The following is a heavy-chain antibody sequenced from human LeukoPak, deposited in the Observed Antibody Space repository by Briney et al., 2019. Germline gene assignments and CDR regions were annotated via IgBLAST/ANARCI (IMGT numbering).Heavy chain of an antibody. CDR2: IYYSGST. CDR1: GGSISSYY. V-gene: IGHV4-59*01. CDR3: ARCPSLKRSYYFDY. Sequence: SETLSLTCTVSGGSISSYYWSWIRQPPGKGLEWIGYIYYSGSTNYNPSLKSRVTISVDTSKNQFSLKLSSVTAADTAVYYCARCPSLKRSYYFDYWGQGTLVTVSS. J-gene: IGHJ4*02.